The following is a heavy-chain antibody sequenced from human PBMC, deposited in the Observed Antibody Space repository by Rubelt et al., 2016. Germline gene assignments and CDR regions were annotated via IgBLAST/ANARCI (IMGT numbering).Heavy chain of an antibody. D-gene: IGHD3-3*01. CDR1: GGSISSSSYY. CDR3: ASHFDFWSAIDK. Sequence: QLQLQESGPGLVKPSETLSLTCTVSGGSISSSSYYWGWIRQPPGKGLEWIGSIYYSGSTYYNPSLKSRVTISVDTSKYQFSLKLSSVTAADAAVYYCASHFDFWSAIDKWGRGTLVTVSS. J-gene: IGHJ4*02. CDR2: IYYSGST. V-gene: IGHV4-39*07.